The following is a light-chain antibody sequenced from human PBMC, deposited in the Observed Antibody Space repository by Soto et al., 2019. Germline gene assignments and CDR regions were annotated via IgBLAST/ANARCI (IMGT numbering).Light chain of an antibody. J-gene: IGKJ4*01. CDR3: QQYNNWPYT. CDR2: GAS. CDR1: QSVRSN. V-gene: IGKV3-15*01. Sequence: EIVMTQSPATLSVSPGERATLSCRASQSVRSNLAWYQQKPGQAPRLLIYGASTRATGIPARFSGSGSGTEFTLTITRLRSEDSAVYYCQQYNNWPYTFGGGTKVDIK.